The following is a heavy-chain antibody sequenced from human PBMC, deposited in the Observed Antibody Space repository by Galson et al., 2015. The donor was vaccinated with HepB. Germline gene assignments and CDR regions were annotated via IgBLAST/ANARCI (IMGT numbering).Heavy chain of an antibody. CDR2: ISSSSSTI. J-gene: IGHJ4*02. D-gene: IGHD3-22*01. V-gene: IGHV3-48*04. CDR1: GFTFSSYS. CDR3: ARNDYYDSSGYSDY. Sequence: SLRLSCAASGFTFSSYSMNWVRQAPGKGLEWVSYISSSSSTIYYADSVKGRFTISRDNAKNSLYLQMNSLRAEDTAVYYCARNDYYDSSGYSDYWGQGTLVTVSS.